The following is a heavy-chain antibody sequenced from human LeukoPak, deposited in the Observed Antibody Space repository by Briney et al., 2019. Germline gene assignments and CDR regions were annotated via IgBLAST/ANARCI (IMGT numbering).Heavy chain of an antibody. Sequence: ASVKVSCKGSGYTFTDYYLHWVRQAPGQGLEGVGYINPRDGGTSSPQNFRGRVTMTTDASSSTAYMELSRLTSDDTAIYYCAREGNGLLSKDLDYWGQGTLVTVSS. V-gene: IGHV1-2*02. CDR1: GYTFTDYY. CDR3: AREGNGLLSKDLDY. D-gene: IGHD2-15*01. J-gene: IGHJ4*02. CDR2: INPRDGGT.